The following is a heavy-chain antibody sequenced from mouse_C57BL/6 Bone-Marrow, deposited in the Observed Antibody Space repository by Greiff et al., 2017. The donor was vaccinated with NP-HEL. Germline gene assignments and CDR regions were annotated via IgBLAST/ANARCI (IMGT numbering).Heavy chain of an antibody. J-gene: IGHJ4*01. V-gene: IGHV6-3*01. D-gene: IGHD2-4*01. CDR2: IRLKSDNYAT. Sequence: ADGSMKLSCVASGFTFSNYWMNWVRQSPEKGLEWVAQIRLKSDNYATHYAESVKGRFTISRDDSKSSVYLQMNNLRAEDTGIYYCTSYDYEELVDYWGQGTSVTVSS. CDR1: GFTFSNYW. CDR3: TSYDYEELVDY.